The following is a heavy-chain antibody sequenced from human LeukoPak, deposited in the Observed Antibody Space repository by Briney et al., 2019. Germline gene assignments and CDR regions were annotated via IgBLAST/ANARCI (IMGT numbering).Heavy chain of an antibody. Sequence: QPGGSLRLSCAASGFTFSSYWMTWVRQAPGKGLQWVANIKQDGSEKNYVDSVKGRFTISRDNAENTVSLQMNSLRAEDTAVYYCARGAYSSIYWDQGTLVTVSS. CDR2: IKQDGSEK. J-gene: IGHJ4*02. CDR3: ARGAYSSIY. CDR1: GFTFSSYW. D-gene: IGHD6-13*01. V-gene: IGHV3-7*04.